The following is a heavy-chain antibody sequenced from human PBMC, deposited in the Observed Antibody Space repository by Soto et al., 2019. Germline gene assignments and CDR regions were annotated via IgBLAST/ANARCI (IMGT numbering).Heavy chain of an antibody. CDR3: ARVSVIWSGYYNWFDP. Sequence: EASVKVSCRASGGTFSSYAISWVRQAPGQGLEWMGGIIPIFGTANYAQKFQGRVTITADESTSTAYMELSSLRSEDTAVYYCARVSVIWSGYYNWFDPWGQGTLVTVSS. V-gene: IGHV1-69*13. CDR2: IIPIFGTA. CDR1: GGTFSSYA. J-gene: IGHJ5*02. D-gene: IGHD3-3*01.